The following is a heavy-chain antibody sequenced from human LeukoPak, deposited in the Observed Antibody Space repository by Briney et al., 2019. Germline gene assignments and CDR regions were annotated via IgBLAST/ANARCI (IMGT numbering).Heavy chain of an antibody. CDR3: ARGLSSSWYRGPSLGMDV. Sequence: GASVKASCKASGYTFTGYYMHWVRQAPGQGLEWIGWINPNSGGTNYAQKFQGKVTMTRDTSISTAYMELSRLRSDDTAVYYCARGLSSSWYRGPSLGMDVWGQGTTVTVSS. V-gene: IGHV1-2*02. CDR1: GYTFTGYY. D-gene: IGHD6-13*01. CDR2: INPNSGGT. J-gene: IGHJ6*02.